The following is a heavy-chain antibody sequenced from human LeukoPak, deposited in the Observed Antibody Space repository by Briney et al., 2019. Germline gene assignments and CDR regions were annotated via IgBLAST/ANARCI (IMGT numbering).Heavy chain of an antibody. CDR1: GGSFSGYY. D-gene: IGHD1/OR15-1a*01. J-gene: IGHJ6*04. Sequence: SETLSLTCAVYGGSFSGYYWSWIRQPPGKGLEWIGEINHSGSTNYNPSLKSRVTISVDTSKNQFSLKLSSVTAADTAVYYCARHRNKMDVWGKGTTVTISS. CDR3: ARHRNKMDV. CDR2: INHSGST. V-gene: IGHV4-34*01.